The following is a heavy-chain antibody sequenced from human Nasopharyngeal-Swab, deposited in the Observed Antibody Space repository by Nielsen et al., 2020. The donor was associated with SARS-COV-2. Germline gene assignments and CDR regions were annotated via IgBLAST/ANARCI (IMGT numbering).Heavy chain of an antibody. V-gene: IGHV4-39*07. CDR2: IYYSGST. Sequence: GSLRLPCTVSGGSISSSSYYWGWIRQPPGKGLEWIGSIYYSGSTYYNPSLKSRVTISVDTSKNQFSLKLSSVTAADTAVYYCARPFREPSRYYYGMDVWGQGTTVTVSS. J-gene: IGHJ6*02. D-gene: IGHD3-10*01. CDR3: ARPFREPSRYYYGMDV. CDR1: GGSISSSSYY.